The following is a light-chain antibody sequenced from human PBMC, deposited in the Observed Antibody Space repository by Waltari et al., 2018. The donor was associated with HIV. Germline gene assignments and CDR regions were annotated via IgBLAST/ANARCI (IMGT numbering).Light chain of an antibody. CDR2: HVS. CDR3: SSFTSRSTLM. CDR1: SSDIGGYNY. Sequence: QSALTQPASVSGSPGQSITISCTGTSSDIGGYNYVSWYQQHPGKATKLMSDHVSNRPSGVSDRFSGSKSGNTASLTISGLQAEDAADYYCSSFTSRSTLMFGGGTKVTVL. J-gene: IGLJ3*02. V-gene: IGLV2-14*03.